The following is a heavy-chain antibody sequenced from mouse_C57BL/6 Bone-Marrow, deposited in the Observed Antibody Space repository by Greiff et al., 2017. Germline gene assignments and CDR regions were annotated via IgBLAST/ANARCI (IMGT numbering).Heavy chain of an antibody. V-gene: IGHV1-63*01. Sequence: QVQLQQSGPELVKPGASVKLSCKASGYTFTSYDINWVKQRPGHGLEWIGDIYPGGGYTNYNEKFKGKATLTADKSSSTAYMQFSSLTSEDSAIYYCARLNYDAMDYWGQGTSVTVSS. CDR1: GYTFTSYD. J-gene: IGHJ4*01. CDR2: IYPGGGYT. CDR3: ARLNYDAMDY.